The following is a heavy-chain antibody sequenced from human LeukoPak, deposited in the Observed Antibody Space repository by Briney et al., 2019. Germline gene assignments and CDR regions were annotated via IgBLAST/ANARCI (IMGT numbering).Heavy chain of an antibody. CDR3: ARDLTYMAFDY. Sequence: PGGSLRLSCAASGFTFSSYGMPWVRQAPGKGLEWVAVIWYDGSNKYYADSVKGRFSISRDNSKNTLYLQMNSLRAEDTAVYYCARDLTYMAFDYWGQGTLVTVSS. V-gene: IGHV3-33*01. CDR1: GFTFSSYG. D-gene: IGHD3-16*01. CDR2: IWYDGSNK. J-gene: IGHJ4*02.